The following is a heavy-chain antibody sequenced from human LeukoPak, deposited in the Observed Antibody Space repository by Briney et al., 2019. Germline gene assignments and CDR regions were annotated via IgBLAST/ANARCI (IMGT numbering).Heavy chain of an antibody. CDR3: ASPLDDY. Sequence: SETLSLTCTVSGGSISSSSYYWGWIRQPPGKGLEWIGSIYYSGSTYYNPSLKSRVTISVDTSKNQFSLKLSSVTAADTAVYYCASPLDDYWGQGTLVTVSS. CDR2: IYYSGST. V-gene: IGHV4-39*01. CDR1: GGSISSSSYY. J-gene: IGHJ4*02.